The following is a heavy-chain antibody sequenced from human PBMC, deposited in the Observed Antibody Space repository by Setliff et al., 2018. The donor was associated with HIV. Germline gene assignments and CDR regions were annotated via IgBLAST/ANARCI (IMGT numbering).Heavy chain of an antibody. CDR3: TADYYGSGSSEFT. Sequence: GGSLRLSCAASGFTFSSYWMHWVRQAPGKGLVWVSRIKSKTDGGTTDYAAPVKGRFTISRDDSKNTLYLQMNSLKTEDTAVYYCTADYYGSGSSEFTWGQGTLVTVSS. CDR1: GFTFSSYW. J-gene: IGHJ5*02. CDR2: IKSKTDGGTT. D-gene: IGHD3-10*01. V-gene: IGHV3-15*07.